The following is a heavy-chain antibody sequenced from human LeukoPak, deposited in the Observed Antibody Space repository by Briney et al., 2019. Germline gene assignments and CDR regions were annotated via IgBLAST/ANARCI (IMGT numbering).Heavy chain of an antibody. CDR3: AREGGRTVAGTFDN. Sequence: TGGSLRLSCAASGFTFRTSGMHWVRQAPGKGPEWVAFIQYHGRDKYYADSVKGRFTISRDNSKNTLYMEVNSLRAEDTAVYYCAREGGRTVAGTFDNWGQGTLVTVSS. D-gene: IGHD6-19*01. CDR1: GFTFRTSG. J-gene: IGHJ4*02. V-gene: IGHV3-30*02. CDR2: IQYHGRDK.